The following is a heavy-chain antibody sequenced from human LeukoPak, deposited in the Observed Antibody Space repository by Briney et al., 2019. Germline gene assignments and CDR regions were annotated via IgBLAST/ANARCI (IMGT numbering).Heavy chain of an antibody. CDR3: ARACGSAPLTNYYGMDV. V-gene: IGHV4-34*01. CDR2: INHSGST. CDR1: GGSFSGYY. J-gene: IGHJ6*02. D-gene: IGHD3-10*01. Sequence: SETLSLTCAVYGGSFSGYYWSWIRQPPGKGLEWIGEINHSGSTNYNPSLKSRVTISVDTSKNQFSLKLSSVTAADTAVYYCARACGSAPLTNYYGMDVWGQGTTVTVSS.